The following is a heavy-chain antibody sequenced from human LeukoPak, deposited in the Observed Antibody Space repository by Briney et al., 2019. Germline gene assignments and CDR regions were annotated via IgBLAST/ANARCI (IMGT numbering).Heavy chain of an antibody. CDR2: ISGSGGST. CDR1: GFTFSSYA. Sequence: GRSLRLSCAASGFTFSSYAMSWVRQAPGKRLEWVSAISGSGGSTYYADSVKGRFTISRDNSKNTLYLQMNSLRVEDTAVYYCAKEGASITMIVVVITGLFDYWGQGTLVTVSS. V-gene: IGHV3-23*01. CDR3: AKEGASITMIVVVITGLFDY. J-gene: IGHJ4*02. D-gene: IGHD3-22*01.